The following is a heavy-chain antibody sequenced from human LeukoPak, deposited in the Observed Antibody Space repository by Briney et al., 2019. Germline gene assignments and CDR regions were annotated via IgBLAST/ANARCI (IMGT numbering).Heavy chain of an antibody. J-gene: IGHJ6*03. V-gene: IGHV7-4-1*02. CDR1: GYTFTNYA. CDR2: INTNTGNP. D-gene: IGHD4-17*01. CDR3: AREATVTTFYYYYMDV. Sequence: ASVKVSCKASGYTFTNYAMNWVRQAPGQGLEWMGWINTNTGNPTYAQGFTGRFVFSLDTSVTTTYLQISSLKAEDTAVYYCAREATVTTFYYYYMDVWGKGTTVTVSS.